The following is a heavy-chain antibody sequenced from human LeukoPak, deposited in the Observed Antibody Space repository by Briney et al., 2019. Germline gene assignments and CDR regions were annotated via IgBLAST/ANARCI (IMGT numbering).Heavy chain of an antibody. Sequence: GGSLRLSCAASGFTFSSYAMSWVRQAPGKGLEWVSAISGSGGSTYYADSVKGRFTISRDNPKNTLYLQMNSLRAEDTAVYYCAKREYSSSSYYYYYMDVWGKGTTVTVSS. CDR3: AKREYSSSSYYYYYMDV. CDR2: ISGSGGST. CDR1: GFTFSSYA. J-gene: IGHJ6*03. V-gene: IGHV3-23*01. D-gene: IGHD6-6*01.